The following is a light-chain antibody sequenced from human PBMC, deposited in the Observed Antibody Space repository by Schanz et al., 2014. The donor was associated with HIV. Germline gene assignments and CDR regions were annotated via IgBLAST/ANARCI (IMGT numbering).Light chain of an antibody. CDR3: QQLASYPLT. Sequence: EIVLTQSPATLSLSPGERATLSCRASQSVSSYLAWYQQKPGQAPRLLIYDASTRATGIPDRFSGSGSGTDFTLTISRLEPEDFATYYCQQLASYPLTFGGGTKVEIK. V-gene: IGKV3-11*01. CDR1: QSVSSY. CDR2: DAS. J-gene: IGKJ4*01.